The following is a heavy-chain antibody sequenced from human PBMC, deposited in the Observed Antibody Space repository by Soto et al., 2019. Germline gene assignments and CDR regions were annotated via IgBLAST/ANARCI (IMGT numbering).Heavy chain of an antibody. CDR1: GFTFSSYA. V-gene: IGHV3-23*01. CDR3: AKALESMVNSIMDY. Sequence: ILSCAASGFTFSSYAMSWVRQAPGKGLEWVSAISGSGGSTYYADSVKGRFTISRDNSKNTLYLQMNSLRAEDTAVHYCAKALESMVNSIMDYWGEVSLVTVPS. CDR2: ISGSGGST. D-gene: IGHD5-18*01. J-gene: IGHJ4*02.